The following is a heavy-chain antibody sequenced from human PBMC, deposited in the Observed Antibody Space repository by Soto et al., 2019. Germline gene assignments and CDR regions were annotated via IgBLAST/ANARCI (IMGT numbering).Heavy chain of an antibody. Sequence: QVQLQESGPGLVKPSETLSLTCTVSGGSISSYYWSWIRQPPGKGLEWIGYIYYSGSTNYNPSLKSRVTISVDTSKTQFSLKLSSVTAADTAVYYCARVSGAYYDSSGYYSYYFDYWGQGTLVTVSS. CDR1: GGSISSYY. CDR2: IYYSGST. D-gene: IGHD3-22*01. V-gene: IGHV4-59*01. CDR3: ARVSGAYYDSSGYYSYYFDY. J-gene: IGHJ4*02.